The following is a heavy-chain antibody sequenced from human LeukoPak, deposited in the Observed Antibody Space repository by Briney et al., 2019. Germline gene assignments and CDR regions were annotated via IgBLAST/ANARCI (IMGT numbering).Heavy chain of an antibody. CDR2: IKQDGSEK. J-gene: IGHJ5*02. CDR3: ARDSQLEWEPSIWFDP. V-gene: IGHV3-7*01. D-gene: IGHD1-26*01. CDR1: GFTFSSYW. Sequence: GSLRLSCAASGFTFSSYWMSWVRQAPGKGLEWVANIKQDGSEKYYVDSVKGRLTISRDNAKNSLYLQMNSLRAEDTAVYYCARDSQLEWEPSIWFDPWGQGTLVTVSS.